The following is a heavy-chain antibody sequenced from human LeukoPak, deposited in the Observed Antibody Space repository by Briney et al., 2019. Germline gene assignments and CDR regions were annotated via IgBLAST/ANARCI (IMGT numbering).Heavy chain of an antibody. CDR2: ISWNSGSI. Sequence: GRSLRLSCAASGFTFDDYAMHWVRQAPGKGLEWVSGISWNSGSIGYADSVKGRFTISRDNAKNSLYLQMNSLRAEDTALHYCAKGPPLRYFDWLYFDYWGQGTLVTVSS. CDR3: AKGPPLRYFDWLYFDY. J-gene: IGHJ4*02. CDR1: GFTFDDYA. V-gene: IGHV3-9*01. D-gene: IGHD3-9*01.